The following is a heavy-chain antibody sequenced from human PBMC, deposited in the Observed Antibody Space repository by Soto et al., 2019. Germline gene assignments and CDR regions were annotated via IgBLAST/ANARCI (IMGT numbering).Heavy chain of an antibody. CDR3: VIQATGIDNWFDP. Sequence: GGSLRLSCAASGFTLSSYAMSWVRQAPGKGLEWVSGISASGISTYYADSVRGRFTISRDNSKNTLYLQMDSLRAEDSAVYYCVIQATGIDNWFDPWGQGTLVTVSS. V-gene: IGHV3-23*01. CDR1: GFTLSSYA. D-gene: IGHD6-13*01. CDR2: ISASGIST. J-gene: IGHJ5*02.